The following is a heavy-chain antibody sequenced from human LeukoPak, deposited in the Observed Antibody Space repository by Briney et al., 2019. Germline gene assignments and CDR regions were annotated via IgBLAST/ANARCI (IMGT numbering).Heavy chain of an antibody. Sequence: PSETLSLTCTVSGGSISDYYWSWVRQPPGKGLEWVGYIYYTGTTNYNPSLMSRVTMSVDTSKNQVSLKLNSVTAADTAIYYCSRTGSATEPNWFDPWGQGRLVTVSS. V-gene: IGHV4-59*12. D-gene: IGHD1-14*01. CDR1: GGSISDYY. CDR3: SRTGSATEPNWFDP. J-gene: IGHJ5*02. CDR2: IYYTGTT.